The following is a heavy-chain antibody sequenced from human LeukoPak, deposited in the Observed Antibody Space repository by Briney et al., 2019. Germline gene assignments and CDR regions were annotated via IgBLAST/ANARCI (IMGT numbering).Heavy chain of an antibody. CDR1: GGTFSSYA. Sequence: GASVKVSCKASGGTFSSYAISWVRQAPGQGHEWMGRIIPILGIANYAQKFQGRVTITADKSTSTAYMELSSLRSEDTAVYYCASGWDQVGYWGQGTLVTVSS. CDR2: IIPILGIA. V-gene: IGHV1-69*04. CDR3: ASGWDQVGY. D-gene: IGHD1-26*01. J-gene: IGHJ4*02.